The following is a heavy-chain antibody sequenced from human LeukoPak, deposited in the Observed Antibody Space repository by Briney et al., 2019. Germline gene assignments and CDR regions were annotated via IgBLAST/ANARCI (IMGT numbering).Heavy chain of an antibody. CDR2: IKHDAIEE. Sequence: GGSLRLSCEASGFFFSTYWMAWVRQAPGKGLEWVASIKHDAIEEHYADSVKGRFTVSRDNGRNSLYLEMKSLRVEDTAVYYCSREFEPWGQGTLGIVSS. V-gene: IGHV3-7*01. CDR3: SREFEP. J-gene: IGHJ5*02. CDR1: GFFFSTYW.